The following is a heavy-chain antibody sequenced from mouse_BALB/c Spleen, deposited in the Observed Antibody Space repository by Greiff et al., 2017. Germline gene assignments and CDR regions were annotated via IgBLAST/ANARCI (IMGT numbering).Heavy chain of an antibody. CDR3: ARGDY. Sequence: EVKLMESGGGLVKPGGSLKLSCAASGFTFSDYYMYWVRQTPEKRLEWVATISDGGSYTYYPDSVKGRFTISRDNAKNNLYLQMSSLKSEDTAMYYCARGDYWGQGTTLTVSS. J-gene: IGHJ2*01. V-gene: IGHV5-4*02. CDR2: ISDGGSYT. CDR1: GFTFSDYY.